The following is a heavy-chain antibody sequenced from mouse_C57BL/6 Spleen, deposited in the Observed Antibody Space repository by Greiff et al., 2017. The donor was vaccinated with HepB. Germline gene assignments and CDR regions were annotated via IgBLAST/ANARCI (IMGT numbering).Heavy chain of an antibody. Sequence: EVTLVESGGGLVKPGGSLKLSCAASGFTFSSYTMSWVRQTPGKRLEWVATISGGGGNTYYPDSVKGRFIISRDNAKNTLYLQMSSLRSEDTALYYCARRNYGSSHWYFDVWGTGTTVTVSS. V-gene: IGHV5-9*01. CDR3: ARRNYGSSHWYFDV. CDR1: GFTFSSYT. D-gene: IGHD1-1*01. CDR2: ISGGGGNT. J-gene: IGHJ1*03.